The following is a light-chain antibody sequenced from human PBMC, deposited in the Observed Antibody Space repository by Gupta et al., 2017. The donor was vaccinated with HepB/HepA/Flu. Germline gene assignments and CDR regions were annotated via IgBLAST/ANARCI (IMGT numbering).Light chain of an antibody. CDR2: HAS. CDR1: QSVTGSY. J-gene: IGKJ1*01. V-gene: IGKV3-20*01. Sequence: IVLTQSPGTLSLSPGERATLFCRASQSVTGSYLAWYQQKPGQAPRLLIYHASSRATGIPDRFSGCGSGTDFTLTISRLEPEDFAVYYCQQYGSSPLTFGQGTKVEIK. CDR3: QQYGSSPLT.